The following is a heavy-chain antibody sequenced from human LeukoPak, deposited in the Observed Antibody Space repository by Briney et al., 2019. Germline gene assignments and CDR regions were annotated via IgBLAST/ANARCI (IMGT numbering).Heavy chain of an antibody. D-gene: IGHD2-2*01. Sequence: ASVKVSCKASGYTFTSYYMHWVRQAPGQGLEWMGIINPSGGSTSYAQKFQGRVTMTRDTSTSTVYMELSSLRSEDTAVYYCARGGSRWLPSTHSYYYMDVWGKGTTVTVSS. V-gene: IGHV1-46*03. CDR3: ARGGSRWLPSTHSYYYMDV. CDR2: INPSGGST. J-gene: IGHJ6*03. CDR1: GYTFTSYY.